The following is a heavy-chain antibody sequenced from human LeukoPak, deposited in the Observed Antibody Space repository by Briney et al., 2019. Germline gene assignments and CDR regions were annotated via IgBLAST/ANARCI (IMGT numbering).Heavy chain of an antibody. CDR2: IWYDGSNK. J-gene: IGHJ4*02. Sequence: GGSLRLSCAASGFTFSSYGMHWVRQAPGKGLEWVAVIWYDGSNKYYADSVKGRFTISRDNSKNTLYLQMNSLRAEDTAVYYCAKPRTAAIKSYFDYWGQGTLVTVSS. CDR1: GFTFSSYG. D-gene: IGHD2-2*01. V-gene: IGHV3-33*06. CDR3: AKPRTAAIKSYFDY.